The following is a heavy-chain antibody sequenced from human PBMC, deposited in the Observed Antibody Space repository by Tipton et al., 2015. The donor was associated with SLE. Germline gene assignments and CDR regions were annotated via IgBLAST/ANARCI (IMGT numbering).Heavy chain of an antibody. D-gene: IGHD3-10*01. J-gene: IGHJ6*02. CDR1: GGSISSYY. CDR3: ARDLRGSGSYSHYYYGMDV. V-gene: IGHV4-59*01. CDR2: IYYSGST. Sequence: TLSLTCTVSGGSISSYYWSWIRQPPGKGLEWIGYIYYSGSTNYNPYLKSRVTISVDTSKNQFSLKLSSVTAADTAVYYCARDLRGSGSYSHYYYGMDVWGQGTTVTVSS.